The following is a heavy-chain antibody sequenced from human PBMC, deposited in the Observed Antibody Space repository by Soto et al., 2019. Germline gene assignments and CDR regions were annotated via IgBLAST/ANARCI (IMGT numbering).Heavy chain of an antibody. CDR2: ISYDGSNK. CDR1: GFTFSSCA. D-gene: IGHD6-13*01. J-gene: IGHJ4*02. V-gene: IGHV3-30-3*01. CDR3: ARAMGIASY. Sequence: GGSLRLSCAASGFTFSSCALGWVRQAPGKGLEWVAVISYDGSNKYYADSVKGRFTISRDNSKNTPYLKMNSLRAEDTAVYNCARAMGIASYWGQGT.